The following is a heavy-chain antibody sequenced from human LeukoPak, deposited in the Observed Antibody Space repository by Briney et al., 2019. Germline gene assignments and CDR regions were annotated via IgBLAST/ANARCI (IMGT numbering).Heavy chain of an antibody. CDR1: GFTFISYA. Sequence: GGSLRLSCAASGFTFISYAMHWVRQAPGKGLEWVASIESNGNEKYSSDSLKGRFTISRDNSKNTLYLQMNTVRPEDTALFYCARGVTSWPQGPYHFDYWGQGILITVSS. CDR3: ARGVTSWPQGPYHFDY. J-gene: IGHJ4*02. D-gene: IGHD2-2*01. CDR2: IESNGNEK. V-gene: IGHV3-30*02.